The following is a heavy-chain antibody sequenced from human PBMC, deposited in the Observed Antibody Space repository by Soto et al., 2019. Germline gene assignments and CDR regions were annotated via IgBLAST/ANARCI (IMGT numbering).Heavy chain of an antibody. CDR2: FDPEDGET. CDR1: GYTLTELS. D-gene: IGHD2-2*02. J-gene: IGHJ5*02. Sequence: ASVKVSCKVSGYTLTELSMHWVRQAPGKGLEWMGGFDPEDGETIYAQKFQGRVTMTEDTSTDTAYMELSSLRSEDTTVYYCATDPVVVPAAIKWFDPWGQGTLVTVSS. CDR3: ATDPVVVPAAIKWFDP. V-gene: IGHV1-24*01.